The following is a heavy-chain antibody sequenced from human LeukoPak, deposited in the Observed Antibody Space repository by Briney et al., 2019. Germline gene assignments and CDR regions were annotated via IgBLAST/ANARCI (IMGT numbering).Heavy chain of an antibody. J-gene: IGHJ4*02. Sequence: PSETLSLTCTVSGDSISRSRYYWAWIRQPPGKGLEWIGSIYYSGSTYYNPSLKSRVTISVDTSKSQFSLKLSSVTAADTAVYYCARQYSSGWGYWGQGTLVTVSS. CDR2: IYYSGST. V-gene: IGHV4-39*01. CDR3: ARQYSSGWGY. D-gene: IGHD6-19*01. CDR1: GDSISRSRYY.